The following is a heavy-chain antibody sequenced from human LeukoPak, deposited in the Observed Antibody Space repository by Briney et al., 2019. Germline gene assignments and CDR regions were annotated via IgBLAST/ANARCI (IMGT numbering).Heavy chain of an antibody. D-gene: IGHD3-10*01. Sequence: PGGSLRLSCAASEFTFSDYSMNWVRQAPGKGLEWVSVIYSGGYTYYADSVKGRFTISRDNSKNTLYLQMNSLRAEDTAVYYCARDRGSGLDYWGQGTLVTVSS. J-gene: IGHJ4*02. V-gene: IGHV3-66*01. CDR2: IYSGGYT. CDR1: EFTFSDYS. CDR3: ARDRGSGLDY.